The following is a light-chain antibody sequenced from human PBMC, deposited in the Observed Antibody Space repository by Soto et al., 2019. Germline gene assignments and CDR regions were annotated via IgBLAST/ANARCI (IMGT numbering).Light chain of an antibody. CDR2: ENN. Sequence: QSVLTQPPSVSAAPGQKVTISCSGSSSNIGNNYVSWYQQLPGTAPKLLIYENNKRPSGIPDRFSGSRSGTSATLGITGLQTGDEADYYCGTWDGSLSGVVFGGGTKVTVL. CDR1: SSNIGNNY. V-gene: IGLV1-51*02. CDR3: GTWDGSLSGVV. J-gene: IGLJ2*01.